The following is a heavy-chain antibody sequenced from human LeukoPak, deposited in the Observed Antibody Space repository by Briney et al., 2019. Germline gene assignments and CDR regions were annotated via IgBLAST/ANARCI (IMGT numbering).Heavy chain of an antibody. Sequence: GESLKISCKGSGYSFTSYWIGWVRQMPGKGLEWMGIIYPGDSDTRYSQSFQGQVTISADKSLSPAYLQWNSLKASDTAMYYCARLGEVGATGIYGMDVWGQGTTVTVSS. CDR2: IYPGDSDT. D-gene: IGHD1-26*01. CDR3: ARLGEVGATGIYGMDV. CDR1: GYSFTSYW. V-gene: IGHV5-51*01. J-gene: IGHJ6*02.